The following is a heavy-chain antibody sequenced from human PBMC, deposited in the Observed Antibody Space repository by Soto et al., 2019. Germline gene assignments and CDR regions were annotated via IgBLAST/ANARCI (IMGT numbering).Heavy chain of an antibody. V-gene: IGHV1-8*01. CDR3: ARDCEDIVATTNYYYYMDG. CDR1: GYTFTSYD. Sequence: ASVKVSCKASGYTFTSYDFNWVRQATGQGLEWMGWMNPNTGNTGYVQNFQGRVTMTRNTSISTAYMELSSLRSDGTAVYYCARDCEDIVATTNYYYYMDGWGKGTTVTVSS. J-gene: IGHJ6*03. D-gene: IGHD5-12*01. CDR2: MNPNTGNT.